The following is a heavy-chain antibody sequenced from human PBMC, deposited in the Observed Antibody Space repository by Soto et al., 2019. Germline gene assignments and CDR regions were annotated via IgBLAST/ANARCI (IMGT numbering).Heavy chain of an antibody. CDR3: AKDLCRGAARPAFDI. CDR1: GFTFDDYS. CDR2: IRWNSDTI. D-gene: IGHD6-6*01. J-gene: IGHJ3*02. V-gene: IGHV3-9*01. Sequence: EVQLVESGGGLAQPGRSLRLSCEASGFTFDDYSMHWVRQAPGKGLEWVSGIRWNSDTIGYADSVKGRFTISRDNAKNSLYRQMNRLRSEDSALYYCAKDLCRGAARPAFDIWGQGTMVTVSS.